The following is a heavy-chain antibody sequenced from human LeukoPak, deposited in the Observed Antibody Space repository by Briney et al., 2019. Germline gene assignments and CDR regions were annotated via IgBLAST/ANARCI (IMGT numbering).Heavy chain of an antibody. D-gene: IGHD3-9*01. CDR1: GRSISSYY. Sequence: PSETLSLTCTVSGRSISSYYWSWIRQPPGKGLEWIGYIYYSGSTNYNPSLKSRVTLSVDTSKNQFSLKLSSVTAADTAVYYCASLGYDILTGYYSYYWGQGTLVTVSS. CDR2: IYYSGST. V-gene: IGHV4-59*08. CDR3: ASLGYDILTGYYSYY. J-gene: IGHJ4*02.